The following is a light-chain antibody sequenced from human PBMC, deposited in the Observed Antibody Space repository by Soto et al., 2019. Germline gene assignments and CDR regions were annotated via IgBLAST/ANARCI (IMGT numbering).Light chain of an antibody. CDR1: QSVRSW. Sequence: DIQMTQSPATLSASLGDRVTFTCRASQSVRSWLAWYQQKPGTAPKLLISDASTLESGVPSRFGGSGSGTEFTLPITSLQPDDFATYYCQQCFWHWTFGQGTKVDIK. J-gene: IGKJ1*01. CDR2: DAS. V-gene: IGKV1-5*01. CDR3: QQCFWHWT.